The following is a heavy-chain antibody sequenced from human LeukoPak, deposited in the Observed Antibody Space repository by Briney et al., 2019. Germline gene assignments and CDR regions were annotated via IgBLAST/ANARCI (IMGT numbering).Heavy chain of an antibody. J-gene: IGHJ4*02. CDR1: GGSISFYY. CDR2: ISYSGST. D-gene: IGHD5-18*01. CDR3: ARADGRGYIYGGPMYFDS. V-gene: IGHV4-59*01. Sequence: SETLSLTCSVSGGSISFYYWSWIRQSPGKGLECIGYISYSGSTNYNPSLKSRVTISVDTSTNQFSLKLNSVTAADTAVYYCARADGRGYIYGGPMYFDSWGQGTLVTVSS.